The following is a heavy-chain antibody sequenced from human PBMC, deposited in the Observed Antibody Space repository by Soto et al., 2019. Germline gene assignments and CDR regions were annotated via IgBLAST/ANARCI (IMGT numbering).Heavy chain of an antibody. V-gene: IGHV1-46*01. CDR3: ARSRDRFDY. Sequence: QVQLVQSGAEVKKPGASVKVSCKASGYTFTIYYMHWVRQAPGQGLEWMGIINPSGGSTSYAQMFQGRVTMTRDTSTSTVYMELSSLRXXXXXIYYCARSRDRFDYWGQGTLVTVSS. CDR1: GYTFTIYY. CDR2: INPSGGST. J-gene: IGHJ4*02.